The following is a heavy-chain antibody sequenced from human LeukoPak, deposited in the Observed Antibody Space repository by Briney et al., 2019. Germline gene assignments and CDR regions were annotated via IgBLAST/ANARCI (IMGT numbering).Heavy chain of an antibody. J-gene: IGHJ4*02. CDR1: GFTFSSYG. CDR3: AKPKWGIAGAESHFDY. CDR2: ISGSGGST. Sequence: GGSLRLSCAASGFTFSSYGMSWVRQAPGKGLEWVSAISGSGGSTYYADSVKGRFTISRDNSKNTLYLQMNSLRAEDTAVYYCAKPKWGIAGAESHFDYWGQGTLVTVSS. D-gene: IGHD1-26*01. V-gene: IGHV3-23*01.